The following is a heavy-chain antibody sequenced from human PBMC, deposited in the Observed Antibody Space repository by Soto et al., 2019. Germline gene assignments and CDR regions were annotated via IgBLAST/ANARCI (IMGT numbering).Heavy chain of an antibody. J-gene: IGHJ6*02. V-gene: IGHV3-11*01. CDR1: GFTFSDFY. CDR3: AREMVIVDTNYYYYGMDV. Sequence: GGSLRLSCAASGFTFSDFYMSWIRQAPGKGLEWVSYISGSGGTIYYADSVKGRFTIARDNAKNSLYLHMTSLRREDTAIYYCAREMVIVDTNYYYYGMDVWGQGTTVTV. D-gene: IGHD2-21*01. CDR2: ISGSGGTI.